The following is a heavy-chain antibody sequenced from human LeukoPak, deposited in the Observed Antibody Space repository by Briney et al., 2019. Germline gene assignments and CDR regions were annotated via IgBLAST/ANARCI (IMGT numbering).Heavy chain of an antibody. CDR3: AKQFVDI. CDR1: GFTFSSYA. J-gene: IGHJ5*02. CDR2: ISGSGDDP. V-gene: IGHV3-23*01. D-gene: IGHD5-24*01. Sequence: GGSLRLSCAASGFTFSSYAMNWVRQAPGKGLEWDSSISGSGDDPSYADSVKGRFTISRDNSRNTLYLQMNSLRAEDTAVYYCAKQFVDIWGQGTLVTVSS.